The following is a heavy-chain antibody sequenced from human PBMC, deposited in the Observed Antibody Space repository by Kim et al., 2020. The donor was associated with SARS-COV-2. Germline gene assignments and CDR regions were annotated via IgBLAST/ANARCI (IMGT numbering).Heavy chain of an antibody. Sequence: ASVKVSCKASGYTFTTYAFHWVRQAPGQRLEWMGWIDADNGNTKYSQKFQGRVTITRDTSASTAYMELSSLRSEDTAVYYCARNEDYWGQGTLVTVSS. J-gene: IGHJ4*02. V-gene: IGHV1-3*01. CDR3: ARNEDY. CDR1: GYTFTTYA. CDR2: IDADNGNT.